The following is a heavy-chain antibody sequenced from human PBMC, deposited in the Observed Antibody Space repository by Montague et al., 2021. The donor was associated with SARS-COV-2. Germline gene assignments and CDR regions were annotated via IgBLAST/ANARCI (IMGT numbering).Heavy chain of an antibody. J-gene: IGHJ5*02. CDR1: GGSISSYY. V-gene: IGHV4-59*01. CDR2: LYFSGSAT. Sequence: SETLSLTCTVSGGSISSYYWSWLRQPPGKGLEGIGFLYFSGSATTYNPSLKSRVTISIDTSKNQFSLNLSSVTAADTAVYFCARDQGLRGWFDPWGQGTLVAVSS. CDR3: ARDQGLRGWFDP.